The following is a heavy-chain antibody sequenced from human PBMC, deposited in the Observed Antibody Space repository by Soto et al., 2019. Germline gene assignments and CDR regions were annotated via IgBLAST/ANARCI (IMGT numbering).Heavy chain of an antibody. CDR2: IIPILGIA. V-gene: IGHV1-69*02. Sequence: QVQLVQSGAEVKKPGSSVKVSCKASGGTFSSYTISWVRQAPGQGLEWMGRIIPILGIANYAQKFQGRVPITADKSTGTAYMELSSLRSEDTAVYYCASSYGDAFDIWGQGTMVTVS. D-gene: IGHD4-17*01. CDR1: GGTFSSYT. J-gene: IGHJ3*02. CDR3: ASSYGDAFDI.